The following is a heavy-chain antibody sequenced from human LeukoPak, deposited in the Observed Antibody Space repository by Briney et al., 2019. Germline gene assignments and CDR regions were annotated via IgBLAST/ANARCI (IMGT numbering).Heavy chain of an antibody. CDR2: IYPGDSDT. D-gene: IGHD4-23*01. J-gene: IGHJ4*02. CDR3: ATYFGNSGSVY. Sequence: GESLKISCKGSGYSFSTYWIVWVRQVPGKGLEWMGVIYPGDSDTRYSPSFQGQVAISADKSTNTAYVQWSSLQASDTAMYFCATYFGNSGSVYWGQGTLVTVSS. CDR1: GYSFSTYW. V-gene: IGHV5-51*01.